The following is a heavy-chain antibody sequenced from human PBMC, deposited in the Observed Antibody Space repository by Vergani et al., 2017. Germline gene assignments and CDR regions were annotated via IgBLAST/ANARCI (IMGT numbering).Heavy chain of an antibody. CDR2: ISSSGSP. J-gene: IGHJ4*02. CDR1: GDSISRSHYY. Sequence: QLQLQESGPGLVKPSETLSLSCRVSGDSISRSHYYWGFIRQPPGKGLEWIGSISSSGSPYYNPTLKSRLAFSVDTSKNLFSLKLSSVTAADTAVYYCARHLIVVVPAAYFDYWGQGTLVTVSS. CDR3: ARHLIVVVPAAYFDY. D-gene: IGHD2-2*01. V-gene: IGHV4-39*01.